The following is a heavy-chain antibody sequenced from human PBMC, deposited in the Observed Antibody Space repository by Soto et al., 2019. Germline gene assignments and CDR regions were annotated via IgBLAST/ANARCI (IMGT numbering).Heavy chain of an antibody. CDR3: ARDHKWDGMDV. D-gene: IGHD1-26*01. CDR1: GGSFSSDSFI. V-gene: IGHV4-31*03. CDR2: IYYSGTT. J-gene: IGHJ6*02. Sequence: SSPLALTCSVSGGSFSSDSFIWSWVRQFPGKGLEWIGYIYYSGTTYYNPSLRSRVIMSVDTSKNQFSLKLSSVTAADTAVYYCARDHKWDGMDVWGQGTTVTVSS.